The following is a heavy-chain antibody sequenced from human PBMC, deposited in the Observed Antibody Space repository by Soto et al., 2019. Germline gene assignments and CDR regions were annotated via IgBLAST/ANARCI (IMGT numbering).Heavy chain of an antibody. Sequence: GGSLRLSCAASEFPFSNYAMSWVRQAPGKGLEWVSAISYSSSTTYYADSVKGRFTISRDNAKNSLYLQMNSLRAEDTAVYYCARDYSSYGPFDYWGQGTLVTVSS. CDR1: EFPFSNYA. V-gene: IGHV3-48*01. CDR2: ISYSSSTT. J-gene: IGHJ4*02. D-gene: IGHD5-18*01. CDR3: ARDYSSYGPFDY.